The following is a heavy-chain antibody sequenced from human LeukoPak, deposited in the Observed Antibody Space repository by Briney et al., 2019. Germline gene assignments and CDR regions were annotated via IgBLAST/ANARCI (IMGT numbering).Heavy chain of an antibody. J-gene: IGHJ4*02. CDR1: GFTVSNNY. CDR2: FYSGGNT. D-gene: IGHD6-19*01. CDR3: AKLPSSGWLDY. V-gene: IGHV3-53*01. Sequence: GGSLRLSCVVSGFTVSNNYMSWVRQAPGKGLEWVSAFYSGGNTYYAGSVKGRFITSRDSSKNTLYLQMNNLRPEDTAMYFCAKLPSSGWLDYWGQGTLVTVSS.